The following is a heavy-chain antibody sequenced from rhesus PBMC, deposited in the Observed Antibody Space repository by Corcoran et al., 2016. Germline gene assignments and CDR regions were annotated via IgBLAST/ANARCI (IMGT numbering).Heavy chain of an antibody. CDR2: IRCKTNNYET. CDR1: GFTFSSSA. D-gene: IGHD3-28*01. V-gene: IGHV3-118*01. CDR3: SGGYSFDY. Sequence: EVQLVESGGGLVQPGGSLRLSCAASGFTFSSSAMHWVRQASGKGLEWVGRIRCKTNNYETGYAASVKGRFTISRDDSKNTAYLQMNSLKTEDTAVYYCSGGYSFDYWGQGVLVTVSS. J-gene: IGHJ4*01.